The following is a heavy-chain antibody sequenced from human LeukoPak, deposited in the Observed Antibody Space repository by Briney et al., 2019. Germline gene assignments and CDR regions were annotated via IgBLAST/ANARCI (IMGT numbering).Heavy chain of an antibody. CDR2: ISSDGSTI. V-gene: IGHV3-48*04. J-gene: IGHJ6*03. CDR1: EFTFSSYS. CDR3: ARGDNWDSYYYYYMDV. Sequence: PGGSLRLSCAASEFTFSSYSMNWVRQAPGKGLEWVSYISSDGSTIYYADSVKGRLTISRDNAKNSLYLQMNSLRAEDTAVCYCARGDNWDSYYYYYMDVWGKGTTVTVSS. D-gene: IGHD1-7*01.